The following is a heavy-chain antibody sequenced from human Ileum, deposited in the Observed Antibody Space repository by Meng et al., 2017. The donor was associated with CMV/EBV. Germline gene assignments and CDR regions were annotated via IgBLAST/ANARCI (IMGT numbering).Heavy chain of an antibody. J-gene: IGHJ4*02. Sequence: GESLKISCAASGFTFSTFWMSWVRQAPGYGLEWVANIRQDGSDKYYVDSVRGRFTISRDNAQNSLYLQINSLRAEDSAMYYCARGDGSIHASRLLDHWGQGTLVNVSS. CDR2: IRQDGSDK. V-gene: IGHV3-7*01. CDR1: GFTFSTFW. CDR3: ARGDGSIHASRLLDH. D-gene: IGHD2-15*01.